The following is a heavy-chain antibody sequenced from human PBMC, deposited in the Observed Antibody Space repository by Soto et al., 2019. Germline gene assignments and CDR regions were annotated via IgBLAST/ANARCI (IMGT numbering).Heavy chain of an antibody. CDR2: IHYSGST. J-gene: IGHJ4*02. CDR1: GGSISSYY. D-gene: IGHD3-3*01. V-gene: IGHV4-59*08. Sequence: SETLSLTCTVSGGSISSYYWSWIRQPPGKGLEWIGYIHYSGSTKYNPSLKSRVTISAETSMNQFSLKLSSVTAADTAVYYCARGHYDFWSGYFATIDYWGQGTLVTVSS. CDR3: ARGHYDFWSGYFATIDY.